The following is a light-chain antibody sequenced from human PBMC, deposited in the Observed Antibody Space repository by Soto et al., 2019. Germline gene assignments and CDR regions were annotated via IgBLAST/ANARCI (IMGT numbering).Light chain of an antibody. CDR2: DAS. CDR3: QQYNSYPWT. V-gene: IGKV1-5*01. J-gene: IGKJ1*01. CDR1: QSISSW. Sequence: DIQMTQSPSTLSASVGDRVTITCRASQSISSWLAWYQQKPGKVPKLLIYDASNLERGVPSGFSGSGSGTEFPLTISSLQSDDFATYYCQQYNSYPWTFGQGTKVEIK.